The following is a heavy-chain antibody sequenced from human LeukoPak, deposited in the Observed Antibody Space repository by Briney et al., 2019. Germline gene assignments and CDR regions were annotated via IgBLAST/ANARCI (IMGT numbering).Heavy chain of an antibody. CDR1: GFTFSSYA. Sequence: GGSLRLSCAASGFTFSSYAMSWVHQAPGKGLEWVSAISGSGGSTYYADSVKGRFTISRDNSKNTLYLQMNSLRAEDTAVYYCAKDLWYSSGWPLDYWGQGTLVTVSS. J-gene: IGHJ4*02. CDR2: ISGSGGST. V-gene: IGHV3-23*01. CDR3: AKDLWYSSGWPLDY. D-gene: IGHD6-19*01.